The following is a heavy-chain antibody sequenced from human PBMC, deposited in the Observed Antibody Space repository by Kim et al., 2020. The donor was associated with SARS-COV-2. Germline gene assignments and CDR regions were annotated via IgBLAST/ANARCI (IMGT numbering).Heavy chain of an antibody. CDR3: AKDRRRFLEWYYYNAMDV. V-gene: IGHV3-9*01. Sequence: VKGRFTISRDNAKNSLYLQMNRLRAEDTALYYCAKDRRRFLEWYYYNAMDVWGQGTTVTVSS. J-gene: IGHJ6*02. D-gene: IGHD3-3*01.